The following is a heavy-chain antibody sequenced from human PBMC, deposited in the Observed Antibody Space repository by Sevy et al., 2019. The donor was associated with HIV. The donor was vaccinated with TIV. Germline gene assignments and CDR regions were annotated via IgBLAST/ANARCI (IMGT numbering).Heavy chain of an antibody. CDR1: GVSLRVSGVG. CDR3: VRFPSGYDLTFFDS. V-gene: IGHV2-5*02. CDR2: IYWDDDE. D-gene: IGHD5-12*01. J-gene: IGHJ4*02. Sequence: SGPTLVKSTQTLTLTCNFSGVSLRVSGVGVGWIRQPPGKALEWLALIYWDDDEHYSPSLKIRLSITKDNFKNQVVLTMTNMDPVDTATYYCVRFPSGYDLTFFDSWDPGTLVTVSS.